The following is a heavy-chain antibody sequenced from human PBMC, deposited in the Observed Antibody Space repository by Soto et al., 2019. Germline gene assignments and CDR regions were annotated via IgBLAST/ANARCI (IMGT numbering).Heavy chain of an antibody. V-gene: IGHV4-59*08. CDR2: VYYSGST. CDR3: ARHTLPIWSGSLGGDYFNY. D-gene: IGHD3-3*01. CDR1: GGSINSYY. Sequence: SETLSLTCTVSGGSINSYYWSWIRQPPGKGLEWIGYVYYSGSTKYNPSLKSRVAISVDTPKTQFSLKLSSVTAADTAVYYCARHTLPIWSGSLGGDYFNYWGQGTLVTVSS. J-gene: IGHJ4*02.